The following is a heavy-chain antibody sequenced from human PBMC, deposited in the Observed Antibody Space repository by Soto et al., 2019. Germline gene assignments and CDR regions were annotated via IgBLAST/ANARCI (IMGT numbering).Heavy chain of an antibody. Sequence: EVQLLESGGGLVQPGGSLRLSCAASGFTFSSYAMGWVRQAPGKGLEWVAAISGSCENTYHPYSVKGRFTISRDNPNTTLVLQMNSLRDEGTAVYNCVKDTGLGAGGCYGHWGQGTLVTVSS. J-gene: IGHJ4*02. V-gene: IGHV3-23*01. CDR1: GFTFSSYA. CDR3: VKDTGLGAGGCYGH. CDR2: ISGSCENT. D-gene: IGHD2-15*01.